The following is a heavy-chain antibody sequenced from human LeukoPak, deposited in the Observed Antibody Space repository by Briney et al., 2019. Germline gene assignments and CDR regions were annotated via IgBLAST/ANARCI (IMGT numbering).Heavy chain of an antibody. CDR2: IQYDGSYK. D-gene: IGHD6-19*01. Sequence: GGSLRLSXATSGFTFSFYGMHWVRQAPGKGLEWVAFIQYDGSYKFYADSVQGRFSISRDNSKNTLFLQMNSLRTEDTAVYYCARPATYSSGWYGLGATDYWGQGTLATVSS. J-gene: IGHJ4*02. CDR3: ARPATYSSGWYGLGATDY. CDR1: GFTFSFYG. V-gene: IGHV3-30*02.